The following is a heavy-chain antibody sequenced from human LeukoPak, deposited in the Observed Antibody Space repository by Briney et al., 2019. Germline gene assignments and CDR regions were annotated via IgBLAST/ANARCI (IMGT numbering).Heavy chain of an antibody. Sequence: GESLKSSCKASAYSISSYSFSCLRQMPGKGLEWMGIIYPGDSDTGYRPSFQGQVTISADKSISTAYMQWSRLKASDTAMYDCAMYGTRWRYFDYCGQGALVTVSS. V-gene: IGHV5-51*01. D-gene: IGHD2-8*01. J-gene: IGHJ4*02. CDR1: AYSISSYS. CDR3: AMYGTRWRYFDY. CDR2: IYPGDSDT.